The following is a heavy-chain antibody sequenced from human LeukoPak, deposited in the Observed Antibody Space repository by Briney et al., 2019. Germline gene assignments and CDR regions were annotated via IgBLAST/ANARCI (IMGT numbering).Heavy chain of an antibody. V-gene: IGHV1-18*01. CDR2: ISAYNGNT. J-gene: IGHJ3*02. CDR1: GCTFTSYV. CDR3: ARGSPLWFGELFSHAFDI. Sequence: GASVKVSCKASGCTFTSYVISWVRQAPGPGLEWMGWISAYNGNTNYAQKLQGRVTMTTDTSTSTAYMELRSLRSDDTAVYYCARGSPLWFGELFSHAFDIWGQGTMVTVSS. D-gene: IGHD3-10*01.